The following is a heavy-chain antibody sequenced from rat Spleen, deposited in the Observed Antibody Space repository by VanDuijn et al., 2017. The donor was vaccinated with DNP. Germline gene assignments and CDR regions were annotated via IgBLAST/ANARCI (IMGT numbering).Heavy chain of an antibody. CDR1: GFSLPSYT. CDR3: ASGHTTGLTWFAY. Sequence: QVQLKESGPGLVQPSQTLSLTCTVSGFSLPSYTLSWVRQPPGKGLEWIATISSGGSTYYNSALKSRLSISRDTSKSQVFLKMNSLQTEDTAMYFCASGHTTGLTWFAYWGQGALVTVSS. D-gene: IGHD1-9*01. CDR2: ISSGGST. V-gene: IGHV2-6*01. J-gene: IGHJ3*01.